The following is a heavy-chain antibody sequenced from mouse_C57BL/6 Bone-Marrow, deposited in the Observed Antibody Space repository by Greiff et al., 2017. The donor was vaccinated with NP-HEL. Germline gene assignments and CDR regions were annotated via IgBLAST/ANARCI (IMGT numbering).Heavy chain of an antibody. CDR3: AYYGSSLYWYFDV. J-gene: IGHJ1*03. D-gene: IGHD1-1*01. CDR1: GYTFTSYW. Sequence: VQGVESGAELVKPGASVKMSCKASGYTFTSYWITWVKQRPGQGLEWIGDIYPGSGSTNYNEKFKSKATLTVDTSSSTAYMQLSSLTSEDSAVYYCAYYGSSLYWYFDVWGTGTTVTVSS. V-gene: IGHV1-55*01. CDR2: IYPGSGST.